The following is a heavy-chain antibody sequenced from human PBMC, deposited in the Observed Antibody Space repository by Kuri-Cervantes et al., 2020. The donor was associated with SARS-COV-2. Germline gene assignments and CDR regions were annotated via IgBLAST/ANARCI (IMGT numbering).Heavy chain of an antibody. Sequence: GESLKISCAASGFTLRSYSMNWVRQAPGKGLEWVSSISSSSSYIYYADSVKGRFTITRDNAKNSLYLQMNILRAEDTAVYYCARGVGYGDYTFDYWGQGTLVTVSS. V-gene: IGHV3-21*01. CDR3: ARGVGYGDYTFDY. J-gene: IGHJ4*02. D-gene: IGHD4-17*01. CDR2: ISSSSSYI. CDR1: GFTLRSYS.